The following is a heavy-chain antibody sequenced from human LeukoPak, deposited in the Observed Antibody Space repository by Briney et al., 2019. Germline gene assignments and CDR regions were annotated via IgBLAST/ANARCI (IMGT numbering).Heavy chain of an antibody. V-gene: IGHV4-59*01. J-gene: IGHJ4*02. CDR2: IYYSGST. CDR1: GGSIRSYY. D-gene: IGHD4-17*01. CDR3: ARSSSGLDYGDCYFDS. Sequence: SETLSLTCTVSGGSIRSYYWSWIRQPPGKGPEWIGYIYYSGSTKYNPSLKSRATMSVDTSKNQFSLKMSSVTAADTAVYYCARSSSGLDYGDCYFDSWGQGYLVTVFS.